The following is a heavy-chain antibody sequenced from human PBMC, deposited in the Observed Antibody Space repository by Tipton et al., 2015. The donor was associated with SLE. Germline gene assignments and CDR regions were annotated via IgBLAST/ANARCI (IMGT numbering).Heavy chain of an antibody. CDR3: ARHDYDSNGYYQHYFDY. CDR2: IYYSGRT. D-gene: IGHD3-22*01. J-gene: IGHJ4*02. Sequence: TLSLTCTVSGGSITTTTYYWGWIRQSPGKGLEWIGSIYYSGRTYYNPSLKSRVTISVDTSKNHFSLKLDSVSAADAAVYYCARHDYDSNGYYQHYFDYWGQGTLVTVSS. CDR1: GGSITTTTYY. V-gene: IGHV4-39*01.